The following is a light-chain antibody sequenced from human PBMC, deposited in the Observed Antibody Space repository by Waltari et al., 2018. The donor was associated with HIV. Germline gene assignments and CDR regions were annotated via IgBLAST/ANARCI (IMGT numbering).Light chain of an antibody. V-gene: IGKV3D-20*01. CDR1: QTINSNF. CDR3: QQYSSSPWR. CDR2: DAS. Sequence: VLTQSQVSLCLSPGESATLHCGASQTINSNFLAWYQQRLGLPPSLLIYDASKRASCVPDRFSGAGSGTDFTLTIHRLDPEDSAVYFCQQYSSSPWRFGQGTKV. J-gene: IGKJ1*01.